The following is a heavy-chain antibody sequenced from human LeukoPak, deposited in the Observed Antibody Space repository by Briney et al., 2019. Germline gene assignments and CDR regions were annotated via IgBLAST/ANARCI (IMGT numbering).Heavy chain of an antibody. Sequence: PSETLSLTCTVSGDSMRSYFWSWIRQPAGKGLEWIGRIYSSGNTNYNPSLKSRVTMSVDTSKNQFSLKLTSVTAADTAFYYCAREGPYSGRWYYFDYWGQGILVTVSS. D-gene: IGHD6-13*01. J-gene: IGHJ4*02. CDR1: GDSMRSYF. CDR3: AREGPYSGRWYYFDY. CDR2: IYSSGNT. V-gene: IGHV4-4*07.